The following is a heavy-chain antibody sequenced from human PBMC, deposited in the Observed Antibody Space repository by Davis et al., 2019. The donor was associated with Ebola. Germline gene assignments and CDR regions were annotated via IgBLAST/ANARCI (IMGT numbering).Heavy chain of an antibody. J-gene: IGHJ3*02. V-gene: IGHV3-23*01. D-gene: IGHD3-3*01. CDR1: GFTFSRHA. CDR3: AKVGATIFGVVTNDAFDI. Sequence: GESLKISCAASGFTFSRHAMGWVRQAPGKGLEWVAVISGDVRETYYADSVKGRFSISRDNAKNTVFLQMSSLRAEDTAVYYCAKVGATIFGVVTNDAFDIWGQGTMVTVSS. CDR2: ISGDVRET.